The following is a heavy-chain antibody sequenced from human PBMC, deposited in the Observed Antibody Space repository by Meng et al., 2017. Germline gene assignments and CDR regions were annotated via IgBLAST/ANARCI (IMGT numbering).Heavy chain of an antibody. D-gene: IGHD6-19*01. CDR3: ARDQGGSGSFGFAFDI. V-gene: IGHV4-31*03. CDR2: VYYSGST. CDR1: GGSISSGGYY. Sequence: VQLGESGPGLVKPSQTLSLTCTVSGGSISSGGYYWSWIRQHPGKGLEWIGYVYYSGSTYYNPSLKSRVTISVDTSKNQFSLKLSSVTAADTAVYYCARDQGGSGSFGFAFDIWGQGTMVTVSS. J-gene: IGHJ3*02.